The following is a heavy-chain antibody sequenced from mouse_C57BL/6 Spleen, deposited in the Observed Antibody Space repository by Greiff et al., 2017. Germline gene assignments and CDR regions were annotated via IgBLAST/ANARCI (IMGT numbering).Heavy chain of an antibody. D-gene: IGHD2-12*01. Sequence: QVQLQQSGAELVKPGASVKLSCKASGYTFTEYTIHWVKQRSGQGLEWIGWFYPGSGSIKYNEKFKDKATLTADKSSSTVYMELSRLTSEDSAVYFCARHEDDEDDEAHYYAMDYWGQGTSVTVSS. V-gene: IGHV1-62-2*01. CDR3: ARHEDDEDDEAHYYAMDY. CDR2: FYPGSGSI. J-gene: IGHJ4*01. CDR1: GYTFTEYT.